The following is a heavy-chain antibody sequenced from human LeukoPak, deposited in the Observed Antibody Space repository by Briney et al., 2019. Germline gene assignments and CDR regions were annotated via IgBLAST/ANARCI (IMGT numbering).Heavy chain of an antibody. CDR2: INPSGGST. CDR1: GYTFTSYY. V-gene: IGHV1-46*04. D-gene: IGHD2-2*01. J-gene: IGHJ6*02. Sequence: ASVKVSCKTSGYTFTSYYIHWVRQAPGQGLEWMGIINPSGGSTYYADSVKGRFTISRDNSKNTLYLQMNSLRAEDTAVYYCAREAEYQYYYYYGMDVWGQGTTVTVSS. CDR3: AREAEYQYYYYYGMDV.